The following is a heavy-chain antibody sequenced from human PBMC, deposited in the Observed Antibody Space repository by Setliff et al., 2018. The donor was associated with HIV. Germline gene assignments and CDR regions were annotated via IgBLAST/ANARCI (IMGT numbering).Heavy chain of an antibody. V-gene: IGHV3-23*01. Sequence: PGESLTISCAASGFTFNTYAMSWVRQAPGKGLEWVSSMGGSSGDTYYADSVKGRFTISRDNTKNTLSLQMNSLGAEDTAIYYCANRLRSSNNWYYFDYWGPGTQVTVSS. CDR1: GFTFNTYA. CDR3: ANRLRSSNNWYYFDY. J-gene: IGHJ4*02. CDR2: MGGSSGDT. D-gene: IGHD6-13*01.